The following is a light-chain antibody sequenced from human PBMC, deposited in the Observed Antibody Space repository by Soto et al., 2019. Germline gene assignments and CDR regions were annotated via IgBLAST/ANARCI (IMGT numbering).Light chain of an antibody. CDR3: QSYDGSLSGWV. V-gene: IGLV1-40*01. J-gene: IGLJ3*02. CDR2: DNN. CDR1: SSNIGAGYD. Sequence: QSVLTQPPSVSGAPGQRVTISCTGSSSNIGAGYDVHWYQQLPGTAPKLLIYDNNNRPSGVPDRFSGSKSGTSASLAITGLQAEDEADYYCQSYDGSLSGWVFGGGTKLTVL.